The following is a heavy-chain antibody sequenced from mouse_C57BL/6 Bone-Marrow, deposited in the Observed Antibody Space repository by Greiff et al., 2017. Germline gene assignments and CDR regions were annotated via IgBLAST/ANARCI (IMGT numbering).Heavy chain of an antibody. CDR3: TLIYDDYYPAWFAY. J-gene: IGHJ3*01. Sequence: EVQRVESGAELVRPGASVKLSCTASGYTITDDYMHWVKQRPEQGLEWIGWIDPENGDTEYASKFPGKATITADISSNTAYLQLSSLTSEDTAVYYCTLIYDDYYPAWFAYWGQGTLVTVSA. V-gene: IGHV14-4*01. CDR1: GYTITDDY. D-gene: IGHD2-3*01. CDR2: IDPENGDT.